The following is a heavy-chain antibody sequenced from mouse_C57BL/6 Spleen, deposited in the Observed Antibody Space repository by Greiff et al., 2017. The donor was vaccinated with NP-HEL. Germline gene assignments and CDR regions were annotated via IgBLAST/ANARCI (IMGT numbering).Heavy chain of an antibody. D-gene: IGHD2-4*01. CDR2: IYPGSGNT. Sequence: VQLQQSGAELVRPGASVKLSCKASGYTFTDYSINWVKQRPGQGLEWIARIYPGSGNTYYNEKFKGKATLTAEKSSSTAYMQLSSLTSEDSAVYFCARGSLSTKITNGYYAMDYWGKGTSVTVSS. V-gene: IGHV1-76*01. CDR3: ARGSLSTKITNGYYAMDY. J-gene: IGHJ4*01. CDR1: GYTFTDYS.